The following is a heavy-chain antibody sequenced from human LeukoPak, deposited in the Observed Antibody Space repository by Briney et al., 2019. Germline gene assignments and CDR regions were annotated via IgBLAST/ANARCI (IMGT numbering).Heavy chain of an antibody. Sequence: GGSLRLSCATSGFTFDDFAMNWVRQAPGKGLGWVSLISGDGGTTFYADSVKGRFTISRDNSKNSLYLQMNSLRAEDTALYYCAKARYYHYVMDVWGQGTTVIVSS. CDR2: ISGDGGTT. CDR1: GFTFDDFA. J-gene: IGHJ6*02. V-gene: IGHV3-43*02. CDR3: AKARYYHYVMDV.